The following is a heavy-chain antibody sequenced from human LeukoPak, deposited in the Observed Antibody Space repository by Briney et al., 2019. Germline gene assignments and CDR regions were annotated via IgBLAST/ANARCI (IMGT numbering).Heavy chain of an antibody. CDR1: GFTVSNSY. Sequence: GGSLRLSCAASGFTVSNSYMSWVRQAPGKGLEWVSIIYGGGTTYYGDSVKGRFTISRDNSNNTLYLQMNSLRAEDTAVYYCARGQYSGRGGYFDYWGQGTLVTVSS. V-gene: IGHV3-53*01. D-gene: IGHD3-10*01. CDR3: ARGQYSGRGGYFDY. CDR2: IYGGGTT. J-gene: IGHJ4*02.